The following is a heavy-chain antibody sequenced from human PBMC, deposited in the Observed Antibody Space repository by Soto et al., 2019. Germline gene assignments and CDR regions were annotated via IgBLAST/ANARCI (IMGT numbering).Heavy chain of an antibody. V-gene: IGHV3-23*01. Sequence: EVQVLESGGGLVQPGGSLRLSCEGSGFTVSSHAMTWIRQAPGKGPEWVSTITADGGTYYADSVKGRFAMSRDTSASTLYLQMNSLGAEDTAAYYCAPHVSCSGGSCQYDAFAIRGQGTIVTVSS. D-gene: IGHD2-15*01. CDR1: GFTVSSHA. CDR2: ITADGGT. CDR3: APHVSCSGGSCQYDAFAI. J-gene: IGHJ3*02.